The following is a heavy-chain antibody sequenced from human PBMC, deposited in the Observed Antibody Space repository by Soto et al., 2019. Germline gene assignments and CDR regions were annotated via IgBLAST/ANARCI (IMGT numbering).Heavy chain of an antibody. D-gene: IGHD3-3*01. Sequence: EVKLLESGGGLAQPGGSLRLSCVGSDFTFDSYAISWVRQAPGERLQWIAAISGSADGTDYAHSVRGRFTISRDNAKKTVHLQMDTLRVEDTAVYFCAKDTVGGYSFWSGYYSDGLDDWGRGTLVSVS. J-gene: IGHJ3*01. CDR3: AKDTVGGYSFWSGYYSDGLDD. CDR2: ISGSADGT. CDR1: DFTFDSYA. V-gene: IGHV3-23*01.